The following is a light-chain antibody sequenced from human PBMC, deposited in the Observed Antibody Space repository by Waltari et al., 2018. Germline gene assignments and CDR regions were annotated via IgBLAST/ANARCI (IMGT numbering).Light chain of an antibody. CDR1: SGHSSNA. J-gene: IGLJ3*02. V-gene: IGLV4-69*01. CDR3: QTGGHGTWV. CDR2: VNSDGTH. Sequence: QPLLTQSPSASASPGASVKLTCTLRSGHSSNAIAWLLQQPEKGPRFLMKVNSDGTHSKGDEIPDRFSGSSSGAGRYLTISSLQSEDEADYYCQTGGHGTWVFGGGTKLTVL.